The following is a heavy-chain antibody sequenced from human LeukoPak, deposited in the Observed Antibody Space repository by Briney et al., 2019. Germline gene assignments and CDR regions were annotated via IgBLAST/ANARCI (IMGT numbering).Heavy chain of an antibody. CDR3: ARLWTYDSTELSYYYGMDV. J-gene: IGHJ6*02. CDR1: GFTFSSYS. D-gene: IGHD3-22*01. V-gene: IGHV3-48*02. CDR2: ISSSGSTI. Sequence: GSVRLSCTVSGFTFSSYSMNWHGQTPGKGLEWVSYISSSGSTISYAVSVRGRLTISRVDAKNSLYLQMNSMRDEDTAVYYCARLWTYDSTELSYYYGMDVWGQAATATVSS.